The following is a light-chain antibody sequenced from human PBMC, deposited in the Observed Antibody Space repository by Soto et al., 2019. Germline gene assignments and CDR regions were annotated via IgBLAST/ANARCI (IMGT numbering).Light chain of an antibody. J-gene: IGKJ1*01. CDR2: GAS. CDR3: QQYGSSPRT. Sequence: EIVLAQSPGTLSFSPGERATLSCRASHSVSSSYLAWYQQKPGQAPRLLIYGASSRATGIPARFSGSGSGTDFTLTISSIEPEDFAVYYCQQYGSSPRTFGQGTKVDIK. V-gene: IGKV3-20*01. CDR1: HSVSSSY.